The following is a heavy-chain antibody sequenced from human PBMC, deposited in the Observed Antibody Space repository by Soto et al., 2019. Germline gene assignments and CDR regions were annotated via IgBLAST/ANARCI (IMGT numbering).Heavy chain of an antibody. CDR3: ANGWGCSNHRELLAY. D-gene: IGHD6-13*01. V-gene: IGHV3-33*06. J-gene: IGHJ4*01. CDR2: IYSDGYNK. CDR1: GFSFSKYG. Sequence: GGSLRLSCAASGFSFSKYGMHWVRQAPGKGLEWVAVIYSDGYNKYYADSVKGRFTISRDTSKNTLYLQMNSLTVEDTAVYYCANGWGCSNHRELLAYWAQITLFLVSS.